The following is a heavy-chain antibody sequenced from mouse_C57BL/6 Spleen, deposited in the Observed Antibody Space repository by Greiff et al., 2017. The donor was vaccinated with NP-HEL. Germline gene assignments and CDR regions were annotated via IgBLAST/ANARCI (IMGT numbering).Heavy chain of an antibody. CDR1: GYSFTSYY. CDR2: IYPGSGNT. D-gene: IGHD1-1*01. Sequence: VQLQQSGPELVKPGASVKISCKASGYSFTSYYIHWVKQRPGQGLEWIGWIYPGSGNTKYNEKFKGKATLTADTSSSTAYMQLSSLTSEDSAVYYCASPYYGSSGYFDVWGTGTTVTVSS. CDR3: ASPYYGSSGYFDV. V-gene: IGHV1-66*01. J-gene: IGHJ1*03.